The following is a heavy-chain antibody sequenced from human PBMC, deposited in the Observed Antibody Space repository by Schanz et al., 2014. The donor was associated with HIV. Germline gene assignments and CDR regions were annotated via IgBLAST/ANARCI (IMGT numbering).Heavy chain of an antibody. Sequence: VQLLESGGGLVQPGGSRRLSCVASGFIFSDFYMTWIRQAPGKGLEWISYISDSGSRRFYADSVQGRFTISRDNTKNSLYLEMNSLRAEDTAVYYCAKDRAPGIEVAGTFDNWGQGILVTVSS. CDR3: AKDRAPGIEVAGTFDN. J-gene: IGHJ4*02. CDR2: ISDSGSRR. D-gene: IGHD6-19*01. CDR1: GFIFSDFY. V-gene: IGHV3-11*01.